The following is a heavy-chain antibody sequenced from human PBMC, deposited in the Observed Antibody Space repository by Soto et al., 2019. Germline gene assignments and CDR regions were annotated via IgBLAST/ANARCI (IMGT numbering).Heavy chain of an antibody. CDR1: GGSFKSGSYS. J-gene: IGHJ4*02. CDR2: VYHTGRT. CDR3: ARGHRLRFLEWLSIDY. Sequence: SETLSLTCTVSGGSFKSGSYSWSWIRQPPGKGLEWIGYVYHTGRTSYNPSLKSRVSISMDTSKNQFSLKLSSVTAADTAVYYCARGHRLRFLEWLSIDYWGQGTLVTVSS. D-gene: IGHD3-3*01. V-gene: IGHV4-61*01.